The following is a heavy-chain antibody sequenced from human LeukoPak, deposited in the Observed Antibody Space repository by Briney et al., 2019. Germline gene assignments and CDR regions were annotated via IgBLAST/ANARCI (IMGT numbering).Heavy chain of an antibody. Sequence: ASVKVSCKASGFTLAIYSLHWVRQAPGQGLEWMGIIHPTGGRTTYAQRFQGRLTMTRDTSTSTVHMELSSLRSEDTAVYYCARSYQYYYDSGGFHGGGYYFDYWGQGTLVTVSS. CDR1: GFTLAIYS. V-gene: IGHV1-46*01. CDR2: IHPTGGRT. CDR3: ARSYQYYYDSGGFHGGGYYFDY. D-gene: IGHD3-22*01. J-gene: IGHJ4*02.